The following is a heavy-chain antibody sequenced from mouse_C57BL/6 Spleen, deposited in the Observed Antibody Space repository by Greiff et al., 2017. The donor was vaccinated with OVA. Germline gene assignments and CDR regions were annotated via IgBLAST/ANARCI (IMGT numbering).Heavy chain of an antibody. J-gene: IGHJ2*01. D-gene: IGHD2-4*01. CDR3: ARSDDYRPYYFDY. CDR1: GYTFTSYW. Sequence: VQLQQSGAELVKPGASVKLSCKASGYTFTSYWMQWVKQRPGQGLEWIGEIDPSDSYTNYNQKFKGKATLTVDTSSSTAYMQLSSLTSEDSAVYYCARSDDYRPYYFDYWGQGTTLTVSS. CDR2: IDPSDSYT. V-gene: IGHV1-50*01.